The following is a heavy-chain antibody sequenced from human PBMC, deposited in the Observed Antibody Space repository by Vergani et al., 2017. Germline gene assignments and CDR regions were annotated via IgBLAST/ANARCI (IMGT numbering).Heavy chain of an antibody. CDR2: IYVDGST. Sequence: QVQLHESGPGLVKPSQTLSLTCSVSGESITRHSYYWTWIRQPAGKPLEWVGHIYVDGSTNYNPSLKSRVSISLDTSKNQLSLRLTSVTAADTAVFYCVRGRYSGSSSPYYYLWGHGTLVRVSS. CDR3: VRGRYSGSSSPYYYL. J-gene: IGHJ5*02. D-gene: IGHD1-26*01. CDR1: GESITRHSYY. V-gene: IGHV4-61*02.